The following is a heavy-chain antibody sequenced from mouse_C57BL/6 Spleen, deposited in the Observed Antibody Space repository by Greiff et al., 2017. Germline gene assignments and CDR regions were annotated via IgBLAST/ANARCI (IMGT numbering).Heavy chain of an antibody. V-gene: IGHV1-15*01. Sequence: QVQLQQSGAELVRPGASVTLSCKASGYTFTDYEMHWVKQTPVHGLEWIGAIDPETGGTAYNQKFKGKAILTPDKSSSTAYMELRSLTSEDSAVYYCTRWGYGAWFAYWGQGTLVTVSA. D-gene: IGHD1-2*01. J-gene: IGHJ3*01. CDR3: TRWGYGAWFAY. CDR1: GYTFTDYE. CDR2: IDPETGGT.